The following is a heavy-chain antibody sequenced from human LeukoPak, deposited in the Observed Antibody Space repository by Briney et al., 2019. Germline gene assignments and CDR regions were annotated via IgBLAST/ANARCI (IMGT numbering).Heavy chain of an antibody. Sequence: SETLSLTCTVSGGSISSGGYYWSWIRQHPGKGLEWIGYIYYSGSTYYNPSLKSRVTISVDTSKNQFSLKLSSVTAADTAVYYCAREPEYYYDSSGYKTENFDYWGQGTLATVSS. CDR3: AREPEYYYDSSGYKTENFDY. V-gene: IGHV4-31*03. D-gene: IGHD3-22*01. CDR1: GGSISSGGYY. CDR2: IYYSGST. J-gene: IGHJ4*02.